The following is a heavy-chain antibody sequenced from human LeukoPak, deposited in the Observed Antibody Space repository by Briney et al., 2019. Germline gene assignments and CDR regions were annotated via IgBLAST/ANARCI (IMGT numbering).Heavy chain of an antibody. CDR3: AREIGMVRGVPEQT. D-gene: IGHD3-10*01. Sequence: GGSLRLSCAASGFTVSSNYMSWVRQAPGKGLEWVSVIYSGGSTYYADSVKGRFTISRDNSKNTLYLQMNSLRAEDTAVNYCAREIGMVRGVPEQTWGQGTLVTVSS. CDR2: IYSGGST. CDR1: GFTVSSNY. J-gene: IGHJ5*02. V-gene: IGHV3-53*05.